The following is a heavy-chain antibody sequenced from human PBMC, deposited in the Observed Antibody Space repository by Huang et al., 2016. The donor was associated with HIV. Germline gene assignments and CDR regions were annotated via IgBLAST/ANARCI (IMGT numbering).Heavy chain of an antibody. CDR3: ARVGGVAAGTFGTFDI. J-gene: IGHJ3*02. D-gene: IGHD6-19*01. CDR2: ISSSSSNI. Sequence: EVQLVESGGGLVKPGGSLRLSCAASGFTFSSYSMKWVRQAPGKGLECVESISSSSSNIYYTDSVKGRFTISRDNAKNSLYLQMNSLRAEDTAVYYCARVGGVAAGTFGTFDIWGQGTMVTVSS. V-gene: IGHV3-21*01. CDR1: GFTFSSYS.